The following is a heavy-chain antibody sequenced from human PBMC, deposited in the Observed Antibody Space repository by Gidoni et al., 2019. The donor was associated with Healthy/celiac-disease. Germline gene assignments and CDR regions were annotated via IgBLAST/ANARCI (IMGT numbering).Heavy chain of an antibody. V-gene: IGHV2-26*01. J-gene: IGHJ4*02. CDR3: ARTTDYSFYFDY. Sequence: QVTLKESGPVLVKPTETLTLPCTVSGFSLSNARMGVSWIRQPPGKALEWLAHIFSNDEKSNSTSLKSRLTISKDTSKSQVVLTMTNMDPVYTATYYCARTTDYSFYFDYWGQGTLVTVSS. CDR2: IFSNDEK. D-gene: IGHD2-15*01. CDR1: GFSLSNARMG.